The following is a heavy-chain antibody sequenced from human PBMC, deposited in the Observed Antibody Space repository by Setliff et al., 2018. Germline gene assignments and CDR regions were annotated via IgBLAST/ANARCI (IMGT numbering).Heavy chain of an antibody. Sequence: LSLSCEASGFSFSNYAMNWVRQAPGKGLEWVASFSSRNDYIYHADSVKGRFTISRDNAKNSLYLQMNSLRAEDTAVYYCARNHVEMATIVDYWGQGTLVTV. CDR2: FSSRNDYI. D-gene: IGHD5-12*01. V-gene: IGHV3-21*04. CDR3: ARNHVEMATIVDY. CDR1: GFSFSNYA. J-gene: IGHJ4*02.